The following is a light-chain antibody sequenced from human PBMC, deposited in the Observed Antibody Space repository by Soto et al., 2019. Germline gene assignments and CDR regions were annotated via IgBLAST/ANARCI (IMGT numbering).Light chain of an antibody. CDR1: RSISNY. CDR2: AAS. Sequence: DIQMTQSPSSLSASVGDRVTITCRASRSISNYLNWYQQKSGKAPRLLIYAASSLQPGVPSRFSGTGTGREFTLTITSLQPEDSATYYCQQSYSVPRFGHGTRVEIK. V-gene: IGKV1-39*01. J-gene: IGKJ1*01. CDR3: QQSYSVPR.